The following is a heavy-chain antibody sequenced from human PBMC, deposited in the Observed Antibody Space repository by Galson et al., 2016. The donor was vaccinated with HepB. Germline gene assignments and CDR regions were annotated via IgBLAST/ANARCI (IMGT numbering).Heavy chain of an antibody. V-gene: IGHV4-39*01. Sequence: SETLSLTCTVSGASVSSNSCYWAWIRQSPGKRPEWLASLSYSGTSDYNPSLWSRVTLSADTSKNEFSLRLTSVTAADTSGYYCAKTLTPTNQYVFFSWGQGTLVTVSS. D-gene: IGHD2-15*01. CDR3: AKTLTPTNQYVFFS. CDR2: LSYSGTS. J-gene: IGHJ4*02. CDR1: GASVSSNSCY.